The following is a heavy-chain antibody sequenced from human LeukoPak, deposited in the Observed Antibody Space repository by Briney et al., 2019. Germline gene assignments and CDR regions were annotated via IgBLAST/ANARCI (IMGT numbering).Heavy chain of an antibody. CDR1: GFTFSSYG. CDR2: ISNNGGST. D-gene: IGHD3-9*01. J-gene: IGHJ5*02. V-gene: IGHV3-64*04. CDR3: ARDLRKRGIAIFPTDWFDP. Sequence: GRSLRLSCAASGFTFSSYGMHWVRQAPGKGLEYVSGISNNGGSTYYADSVKGRFTISRDNSKNTLYLQMNNLRAEDTAVYYCARDLRKRGIAIFPTDWFDPWGQGTLVTVSS.